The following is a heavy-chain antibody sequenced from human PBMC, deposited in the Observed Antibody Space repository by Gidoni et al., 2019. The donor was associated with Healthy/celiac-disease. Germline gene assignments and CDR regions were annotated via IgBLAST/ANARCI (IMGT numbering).Heavy chain of an antibody. CDR1: GFTFSSYA. D-gene: IGHD4-17*01. CDR3: AEVMVTTWGGAYYGMDV. Sequence: EVQLLESGGGLVQPGGSLRLSCAASGFTFSSYAMSWVRQAPGKGLEWVSAISGSGGSTYYADSVKGRFTISRDNSKNTLYLQMNSLRAEDTAVYYCAEVMVTTWGGAYYGMDVWGQGTTVTVSS. CDR2: ISGSGGST. V-gene: IGHV3-23*01. J-gene: IGHJ6*02.